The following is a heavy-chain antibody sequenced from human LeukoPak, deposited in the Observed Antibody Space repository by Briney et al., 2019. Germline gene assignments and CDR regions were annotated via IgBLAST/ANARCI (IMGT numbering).Heavy chain of an antibody. CDR2: IWYDGSNK. J-gene: IGHJ4*02. D-gene: IGHD2-15*01. V-gene: IGHV3-33*01. CDR1: GFTFSGSG. Sequence: PGGSLRLSCTASGFTFSGSGMHWVRQAPGKGVEWVAVIWYDGSNKYYADSVKGRFTISGDNSKNTLYLQMNSLRAEDTAMYYCARDCSSRSCQLDYWGQGTLVTVSS. CDR3: ARDCSSRSCQLDY.